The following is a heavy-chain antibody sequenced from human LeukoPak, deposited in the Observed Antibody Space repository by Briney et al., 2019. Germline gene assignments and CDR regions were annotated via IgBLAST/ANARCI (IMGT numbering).Heavy chain of an antibody. CDR2: INPNSGGT. Sequence: ASVKVSCKASGYTLRGYYMHWVRQAPGQGLEWMGWINPNSGGTNYAQKFQGRVTMTRDTSISTAYMELSRLRSDDTAVYYCARVWEGLGGYWYFVLWGRGTLVTVSS. V-gene: IGHV1-2*02. J-gene: IGHJ2*01. CDR3: ARVWEGLGGYWYFVL. D-gene: IGHD1-26*01. CDR1: GYTLRGYY.